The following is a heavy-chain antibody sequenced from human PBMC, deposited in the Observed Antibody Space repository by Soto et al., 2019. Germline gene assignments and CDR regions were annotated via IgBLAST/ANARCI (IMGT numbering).Heavy chain of an antibody. CDR2: IHWDDEK. V-gene: IGHV2-5*02. Sequence: QITLKESGPTLVIPTQTLTLTCTFSGFSLNTRGVGVGWIRQPPGKALEWVALIHWDDEKRYSPSLRNTLTITKDTSKDQVVLIMTNMYPVDTATYNCAYRPFVLGSRWNFDFWGQGILVTVSS. D-gene: IGHD6-19*01. CDR3: AYRPFVLGSRWNFDF. J-gene: IGHJ4*02. CDR1: GFSLNTRGVG.